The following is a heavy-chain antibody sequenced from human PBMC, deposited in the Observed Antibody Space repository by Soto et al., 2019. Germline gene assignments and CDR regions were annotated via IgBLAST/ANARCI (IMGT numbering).Heavy chain of an antibody. Sequence: QLQLQESGPGLVKPSETLSLTCTVSGGSISSGPYSWGWIRQPPGEGLEWIGTFYYSARTYYNPSLERRVTISVDTSKNQFSLSVSSVTVAGPAVYHCARLGGYCSRGRCYGYYGMDVWGQGATVTVSS. V-gene: IGHV4-39*01. CDR2: FYYSART. J-gene: IGHJ6*02. D-gene: IGHD2-15*01. CDR1: GGSISSGPYS. CDR3: ARLGGYCSRGRCYGYYGMDV.